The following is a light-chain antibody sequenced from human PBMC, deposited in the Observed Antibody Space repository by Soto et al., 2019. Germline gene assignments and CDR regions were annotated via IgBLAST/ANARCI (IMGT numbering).Light chain of an antibody. CDR2: GAS. J-gene: IGKJ1*01. CDR1: QSVSSN. Sequence: EKVMTQSPATLSVSPGERATLSCRASQSVSSNLAWYQHTPGQTPRLLIYGASTRAAGIPARFSGSGSGTEFTLTISSLQSEDFAVYYCQEYNNWPPTTFGQGTKVDIK. V-gene: IGKV3-15*01. CDR3: QEYNNWPPTT.